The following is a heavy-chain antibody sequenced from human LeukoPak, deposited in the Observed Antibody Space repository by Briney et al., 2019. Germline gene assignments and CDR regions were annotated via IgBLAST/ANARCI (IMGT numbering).Heavy chain of an antibody. CDR2: FDPEDGET. J-gene: IGHJ4*02. CDR3: ATEAGYYGSGSYYMADY. D-gene: IGHD3-10*01. Sequence: ASVKVSCKVSGYTPTELSMHWVRQAPGKGLEWMGGFDPEDGETIYAQKFQGRVTMTEDTSTDTAYMELSSLRSEDTAVYYCATEAGYYGSGSYYMADYWGQGTLVTVSS. CDR1: GYTPTELS. V-gene: IGHV1-24*01.